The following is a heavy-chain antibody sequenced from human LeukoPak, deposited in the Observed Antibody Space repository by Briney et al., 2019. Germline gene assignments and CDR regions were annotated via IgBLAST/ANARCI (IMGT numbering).Heavy chain of an antibody. CDR1: GITFSRYS. J-gene: IGHJ4*02. V-gene: IGHV3-21*01. CDR2: ISSSSTYI. Sequence: GGSLRLSCAASGITFSRYSMNWVRQAPGKGLEWVSSISSSSTYIYYADSVKGRITISRDNAKNSLYLQMNSLRAEDTAVYYCARTGLLVTHFDYWGQGTLVTVSS. D-gene: IGHD5-18*01. CDR3: ARTGLLVTHFDY.